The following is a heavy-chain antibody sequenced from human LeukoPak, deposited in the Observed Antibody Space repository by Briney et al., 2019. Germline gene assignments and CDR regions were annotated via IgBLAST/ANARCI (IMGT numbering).Heavy chain of an antibody. CDR1: GYTFTGYY. CDR2: INPNSGGT. V-gene: IGHV1-2*02. CDR3: ARDGGYCSGGSCYYMDV. J-gene: IGHJ6*03. Sequence: PSASVTVSCKASGYTFTGYYMHWVRQAPGQGLEWMGWINPNSGGTNYAQKFQGRVTMTRDTSISTAYMELSRLRSDDTAVYYCARDGGYCSGGSCYYMDVWGKGTTVTVSS. D-gene: IGHD2-15*01.